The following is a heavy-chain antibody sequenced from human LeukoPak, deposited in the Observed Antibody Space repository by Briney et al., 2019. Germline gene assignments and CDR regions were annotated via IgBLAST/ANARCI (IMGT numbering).Heavy chain of an antibody. CDR1: GFTFSSHA. CDR2: IGYGGTDK. J-gene: IGHJ4*02. Sequence: PGGSLRLSCVASGFTFSSHAASWFRQAPGKGLEWVSTIGYGGTDKYYADSVRGRFTISKGSSENTLQMNSLSAEDTAIYYCVKHSGGVYGNSDYWGQGVLVTVSS. D-gene: IGHD1-1*01. CDR3: VKHSGGVYGNSDY. V-gene: IGHV3-23*01.